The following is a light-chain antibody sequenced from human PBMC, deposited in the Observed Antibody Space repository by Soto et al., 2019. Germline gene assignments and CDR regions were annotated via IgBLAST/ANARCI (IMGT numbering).Light chain of an antibody. Sequence: DIQMTQSPSTLSASVGDRVTITCRASQSISSWLAWYQQKPGKAPKLLIYDASSLESGVPSRFSGNGSATAYTLTMSSLQADDFATEYGHQYNSYPYTFGQGTKLEIK. J-gene: IGKJ2*01. CDR2: DAS. CDR3: HQYNSYPYT. CDR1: QSISSW. V-gene: IGKV1-5*01.